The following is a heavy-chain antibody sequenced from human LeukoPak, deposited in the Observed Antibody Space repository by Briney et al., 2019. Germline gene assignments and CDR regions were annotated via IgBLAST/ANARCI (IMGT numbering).Heavy chain of an antibody. CDR2: IYTSGST. Sequence: SETLSLNRTVSGGSLSSYYWSWIRQPPRKGLEWIGYIYTSGSTNYNPSLKSRVTISVDTSKNQFSLKLSSVTAADTAVYYCASANYMDYYYYYMDVWGKGTTVTVSS. CDR3: ASANYMDYYYYYMDV. D-gene: IGHD4/OR15-4a*01. V-gene: IGHV4-4*09. CDR1: GGSLSSYY. J-gene: IGHJ6*03.